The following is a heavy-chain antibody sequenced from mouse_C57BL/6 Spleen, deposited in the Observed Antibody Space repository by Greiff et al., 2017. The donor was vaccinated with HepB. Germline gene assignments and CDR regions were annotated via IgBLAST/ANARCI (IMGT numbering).Heavy chain of an antibody. CDR3: ARPYYGSFAY. CDR2: IDPSDSYT. V-gene: IGHV1-50*01. CDR1: GYTFTSYW. D-gene: IGHD1-1*01. Sequence: VQLQQPGAELVKPGASVKLSCKASGYTFTSYWMQWVKQRPGQGLEWIGEIDPSDSYTNYNQKFKGKATLTVDTSSSTAYMQLSSLTSEDSAVYYCARPYYGSFAYWGQGTLVTVSA. J-gene: IGHJ3*01.